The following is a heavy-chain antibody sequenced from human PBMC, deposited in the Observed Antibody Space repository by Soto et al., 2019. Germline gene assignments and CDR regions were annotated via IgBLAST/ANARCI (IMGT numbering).Heavy chain of an antibody. CDR3: AKDRGGSGWRFDY. D-gene: IGHD6-19*01. J-gene: IGHJ4*02. Sequence: EVQLLESGGGLVQPGGSLRLSCAASGFTFGNYAMSWVRQAPGKGLEWVSAITASGGSTYYADSVKGRLTISRDNSKTTLYLQMNSLSAEDTAVYYCAKDRGGSGWRFDYWGQGTLDTVSS. CDR2: ITASGGST. CDR1: GFTFGNYA. V-gene: IGHV3-23*01.